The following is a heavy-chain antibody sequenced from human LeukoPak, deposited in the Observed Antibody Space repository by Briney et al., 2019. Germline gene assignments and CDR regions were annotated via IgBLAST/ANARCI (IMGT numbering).Heavy chain of an antibody. J-gene: IGHJ4*02. CDR1: GGSISSVSYY. V-gene: IGHV4-61*02. CDR2: IYTSGST. Sequence: PSETLSLTCTVSGGSISSVSYYWSWIRQAAGKGLEWIGRIYTSGSTNYNSSLERRATISVDTSKYQFSLKLSSVTAAETASYFCARAGGGNYDFEFWGKVTIVTVS. D-gene: IGHD1-26*01. CDR3: ARAGGGNYDFEF.